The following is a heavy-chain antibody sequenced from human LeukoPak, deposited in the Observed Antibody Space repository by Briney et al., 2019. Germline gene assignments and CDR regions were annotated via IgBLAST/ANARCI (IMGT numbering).Heavy chain of an antibody. CDR1: GGSINSGSYY. J-gene: IGHJ4*02. CDR3: ARAAGTAFDS. Sequence: SQTLSLTCTISGGSINSGSYYWSWIRQPTGKGLEWIGRMYISESTNYNPSLMSRVTISGHTSNNQFSLRLDSVTAADTGVYYCARAAGTAFDSWGQGILVTVSP. V-gene: IGHV4-61*02. CDR2: MYISEST. D-gene: IGHD6-19*01.